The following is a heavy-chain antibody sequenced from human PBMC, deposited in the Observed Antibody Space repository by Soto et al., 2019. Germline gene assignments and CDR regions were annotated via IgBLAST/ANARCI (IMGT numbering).Heavy chain of an antibody. Sequence: QVQLVESGGGLVKPGGSLRLSCAASGFTFSDYYMSWIRQAPGKGLEWVSYISSSSSYTNYEDSVKGRFTISRDNAKDSLSLPVNSLRAEDTALYYCAWEPYSSCWYRPVVYWCQGPLVTVSS. J-gene: IGHJ4*02. D-gene: IGHD6-13*01. CDR2: ISSSSSYT. CDR1: GFTFSDYY. CDR3: AWEPYSSCWYRPVVY. V-gene: IGHV3-11*06.